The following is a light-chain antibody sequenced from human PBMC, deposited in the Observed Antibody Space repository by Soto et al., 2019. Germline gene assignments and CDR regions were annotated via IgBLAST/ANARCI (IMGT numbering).Light chain of an antibody. V-gene: IGKV3-20*01. CDR2: GAS. J-gene: IGKJ1*01. CDR3: QQYGSSPPWT. CDR1: QSVSSSY. Sequence: EIVLTQSPGTLSLSPGERATLSCRASQSVSSSYFAWYQQKPGQAPRLLIYGASSRATGIPDRFSGSGSETDFTLTISRLEPEDFAVYYCQQYGSSPPWTFGQGTKVEIK.